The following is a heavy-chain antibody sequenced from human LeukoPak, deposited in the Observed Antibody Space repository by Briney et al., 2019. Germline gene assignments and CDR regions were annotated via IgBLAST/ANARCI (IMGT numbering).Heavy chain of an antibody. J-gene: IGHJ4*02. CDR1: GYTFTGYY. Sequence: ASVKVSCKASGYTFTGYYMHWVRQAPGQGLEWMGWINPNSGGTNYAQKFQGRVTMTRDTSISTAYMELSRLRSGDTAVYYCARGAPGITGTIAGFDYWGQGTLVTVSS. CDR2: INPNSGGT. V-gene: IGHV1-2*02. D-gene: IGHD1-7*01. CDR3: ARGAPGITGTIAGFDY.